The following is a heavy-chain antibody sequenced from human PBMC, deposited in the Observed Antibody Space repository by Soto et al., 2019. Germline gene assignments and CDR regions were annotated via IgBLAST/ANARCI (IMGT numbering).Heavy chain of an antibody. D-gene: IGHD1-26*01. V-gene: IGHV4-61*01. Sequence: QVQLQESGPGLVKPSETLSLSCTVSGGSVSSDSYHWCWIRQPPGKGLEWIGNPYYSGSTNYNPSLKSRVTISLDTSKNQFSLKLSSVTAADTAVYYCATRVGGTPPRTWGQGTLVIVSS. CDR2: PYYSGST. CDR3: ATRVGGTPPRT. J-gene: IGHJ5*02. CDR1: GGSVSSDSYH.